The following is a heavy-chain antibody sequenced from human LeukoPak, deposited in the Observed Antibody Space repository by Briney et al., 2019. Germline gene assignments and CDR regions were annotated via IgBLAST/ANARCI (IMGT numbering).Heavy chain of an antibody. D-gene: IGHD1-7*01. CDR2: INPNSGGT. J-gene: IGHJ4*02. V-gene: IGHV1-2*02. Sequence: ASVKVSCKASGYTFTGYYMHWVRQAPGQGLEWMGWINPNSGGTNYAQKFQGRVTMTRDTSISTAYMEPSRLRSDDTAVYYCARGRITGTTVYYWGQGTLVTVSS. CDR1: GYTFTGYY. CDR3: ARGRITGTTVYY.